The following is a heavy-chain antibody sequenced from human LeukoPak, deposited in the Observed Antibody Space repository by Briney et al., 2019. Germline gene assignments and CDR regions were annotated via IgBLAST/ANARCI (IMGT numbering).Heavy chain of an antibody. CDR1: GGSISSYY. CDR3: AREGPRGGGNWAHDAFDM. J-gene: IGHJ3*02. V-gene: IGHV4-59*01. Sequence: SETLSLTCTVSGGSISSYYWSWLRQPPGKGLEWSGYIYYTGSTYYNPSLKSRVTISVDTSKNQLSLKLSSVTAADTAVYYCAREGPRGGGNWAHDAFDMWGQGTMVTVSS. D-gene: IGHD1-1*01. CDR2: IYYTGST.